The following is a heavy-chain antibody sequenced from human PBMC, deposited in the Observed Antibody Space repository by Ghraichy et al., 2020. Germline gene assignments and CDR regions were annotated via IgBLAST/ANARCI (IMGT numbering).Heavy chain of an antibody. J-gene: IGHJ6*02. CDR2: IDPSDSYT. D-gene: IGHD3-10*01. CDR1: GYSFTNHW. Sequence: GESLNISCKGSGYSFTNHWISWVRQMPGKGLEWMGRIDPSDSYTNDSPSFQGYVTMSADKSISTAYLQWSSLKASDTAMYYCAKSTTVIRGVISNYYYYYGMDVWGQGTTVTVSS. V-gene: IGHV5-10-1*01. CDR3: AKSTTVIRGVISNYYYYYGMDV.